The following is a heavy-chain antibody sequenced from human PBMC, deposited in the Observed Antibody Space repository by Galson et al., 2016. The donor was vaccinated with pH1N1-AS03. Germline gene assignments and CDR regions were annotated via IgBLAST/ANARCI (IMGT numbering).Heavy chain of an antibody. D-gene: IGHD3-3*01. CDR1: GFTVSSGY. CDR2: IHPGGDT. Sequence: SLRLSCAATGFTVSSGYHMSWVRQAPGKGLEWVSVIHPGGDTYNADSVKGRFTISRDNFENMVYLQMNSLRPEGTAVYYCAGDEGFANGINVWVQGTTVTVSS. V-gene: IGHV3-66*02. J-gene: IGHJ6*02. CDR3: AGDEGFANGINV.